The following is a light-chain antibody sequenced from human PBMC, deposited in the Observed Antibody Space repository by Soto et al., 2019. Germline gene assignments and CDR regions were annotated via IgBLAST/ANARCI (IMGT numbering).Light chain of an antibody. J-gene: IGKJ1*01. CDR3: QHYVSSPWT. CDR1: QSVSSNY. Sequence: EIVLTQSPGTLSLSPGERATLSCRASQSVSSNYLAWYQQKPGQAPRLLIYGASSRATGIPDRFSGSGSGTDFTLTISRLEPEDVAVYYCQHYVSSPWTFGQGTKVEIK. V-gene: IGKV3-20*01. CDR2: GAS.